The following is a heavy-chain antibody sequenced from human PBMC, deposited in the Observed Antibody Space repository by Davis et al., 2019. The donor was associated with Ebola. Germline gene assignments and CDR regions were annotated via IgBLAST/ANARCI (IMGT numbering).Heavy chain of an antibody. V-gene: IGHV3-23*01. Sequence: GGSLRLSCAASGFTFYNYAMSWVRQAPEKGLEWVLAITCSGGSTYYADSVRGRFTISRDNSKNTLYLQINSLRVEDTAVYYCVQDMIDEGLTSPHPDFQHWGQGTLVTVSS. CDR2: ITCSGGST. D-gene: IGHD3-22*01. CDR1: GFTFYNYA. CDR3: VQDMIDEGLTSPHPDFQH. J-gene: IGHJ1*01.